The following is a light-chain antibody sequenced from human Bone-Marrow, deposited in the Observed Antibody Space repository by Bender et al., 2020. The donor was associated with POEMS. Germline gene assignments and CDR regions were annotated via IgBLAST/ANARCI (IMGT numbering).Light chain of an antibody. CDR2: GYN. V-gene: IGLV1-40*01. Sequence: QSVLTQPPSVSGAPGQRVTISCTGGSSNTGSGYDINWYQHLPGTAPKLLIYGYNNRPSGVPDRFSGFKSGNTASLAITGLQAEDEGDYYCQSYDNSLGGWVFGGGTKLTVL. CDR3: QSYDNSLGGWV. J-gene: IGLJ3*02. CDR1: SSNTGSGYD.